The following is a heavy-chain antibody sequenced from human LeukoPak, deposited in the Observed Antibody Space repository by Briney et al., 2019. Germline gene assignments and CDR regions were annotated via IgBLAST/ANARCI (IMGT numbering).Heavy chain of an antibody. V-gene: IGHV4-59*01. CDR1: GGSISSYY. CDR3: ARRTPHYYMDV. CDR2: IYYSGST. J-gene: IGHJ6*03. Sequence: SETLSLTCTVSGGSISSYYWSWIRQPPGKGLEWIGYIYYSGSTNYNPSLKRRVTISVDTSKNQFSLKLSSVTAADTAVYYCARRTPHYYMDVWGKGTTVTVSS.